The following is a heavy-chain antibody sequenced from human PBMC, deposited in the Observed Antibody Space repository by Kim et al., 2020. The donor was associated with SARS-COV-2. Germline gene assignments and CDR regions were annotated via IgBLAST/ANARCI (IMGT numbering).Heavy chain of an antibody. V-gene: IGHV3-30-3*01. CDR2: ISYDGSNK. CDR1: GFTFSNYA. D-gene: IGHD3-3*01. Sequence: GGSLRLSCAASGFTFSNYAMYWVRQAPGKGLEWVAVISYDGSNKYYADTVKGRSTISRDSSKSTLYLQMNSLRDEDTAVYYCARSTIFGVLNFYFDYWGQRTRVTVSS. J-gene: IGHJ4*02. CDR3: ARSTIFGVLNFYFDY.